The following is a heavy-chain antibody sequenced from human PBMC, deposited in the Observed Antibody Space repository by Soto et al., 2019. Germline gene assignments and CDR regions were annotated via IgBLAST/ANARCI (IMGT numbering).Heavy chain of an antibody. CDR2: IYTAGGT. CDR3: ARALPVAKGGFDP. Sequence: EVQLVETGGGLIQPGGSLRLSCAASGFTVSNTYMTWVRQPPGKGLEGVPVIYTAGGTNYADSVKGRFIISRDNSKNTLYLQMNSLRAEDTAVYYCARALPVAKGGFDPWGQGTLVTVSS. J-gene: IGHJ5*02. V-gene: IGHV3-53*02. CDR1: GFTVSNTY. D-gene: IGHD2-2*01.